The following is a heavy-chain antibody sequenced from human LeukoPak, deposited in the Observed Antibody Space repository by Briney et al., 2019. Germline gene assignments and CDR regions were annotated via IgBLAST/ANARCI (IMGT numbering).Heavy chain of an antibody. CDR2: INSDGINT. D-gene: IGHD3-22*01. Sequence: GGSLRLSCAASGFTFSNYWMHWVRQAPGKGLVWVSRINSDGINTSYADSVKGRFTISRDNAKNTLNLQKNSLRAEDTAVYYWARDLGQYYDTSDNWFDPWGQGTLVTVSS. V-gene: IGHV3-74*01. CDR1: GFTFSNYW. J-gene: IGHJ5*02. CDR3: ARDLGQYYDTSDNWFDP.